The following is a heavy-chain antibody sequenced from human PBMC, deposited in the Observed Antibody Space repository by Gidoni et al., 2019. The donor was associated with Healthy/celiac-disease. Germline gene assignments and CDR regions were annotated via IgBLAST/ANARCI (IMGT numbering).Heavy chain of an antibody. CDR1: GFTFDDYA. J-gene: IGHJ4*02. D-gene: IGHD3-22*01. Sequence: EVQLVESGGGLVQPGRSLRLSCAASGFTFDDYAMHWVRQAPGKGLEWVSGISWNSGSIGYADSVKGRFTISRDNAKNSLYLQMNSLRAEDTALYYCAKASNSYYDSSGSGLDYWGQGTLVTVSS. CDR2: ISWNSGSI. CDR3: AKASNSYYDSSGSGLDY. V-gene: IGHV3-9*01.